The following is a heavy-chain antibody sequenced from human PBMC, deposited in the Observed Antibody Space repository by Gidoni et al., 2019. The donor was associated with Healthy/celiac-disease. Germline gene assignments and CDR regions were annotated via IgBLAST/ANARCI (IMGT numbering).Heavy chain of an antibody. Sequence: EVQLVESGGGLVQPGRSLRLSCAASGSTFDDYAMHWVRQAPGKGLEWVSGISWNSGSIGYADSVKGRFTISRDNAKNSLYLQMNSLRAEDTALYYCAKPTGTWGDYYMDVWGKGTTVTVSS. CDR3: AKPTGTWGDYYMDV. J-gene: IGHJ6*03. D-gene: IGHD1-7*01. CDR2: ISWNSGSI. V-gene: IGHV3-9*01. CDR1: GSTFDDYA.